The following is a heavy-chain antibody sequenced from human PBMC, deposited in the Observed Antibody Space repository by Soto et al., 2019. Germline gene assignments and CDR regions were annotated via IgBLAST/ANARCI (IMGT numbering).Heavy chain of an antibody. Sequence: QVPLVQSGAEVKKPGAAVKVSCKASGYVFTKFAIHWVRQAPGQSLEWMGRINAGSGTIKYSQKFQDRVTMTRDTSATTAYMELSSLRSEDTAVYYCAREVLLLEWLLPAFENWGQGTLVAVSS. V-gene: IGHV1-3*01. CDR2: INAGSGTI. CDR3: AREVLLLEWLLPAFEN. CDR1: GYVFTKFA. D-gene: IGHD3-3*01. J-gene: IGHJ4*02.